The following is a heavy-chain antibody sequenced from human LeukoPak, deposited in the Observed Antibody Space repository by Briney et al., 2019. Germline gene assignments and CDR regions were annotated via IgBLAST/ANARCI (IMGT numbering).Heavy chain of an antibody. Sequence: PSETLSLTRTVSGGSISSDYWTWIRQPAGKGLEWIGRIYSSGSSNYNPSLKSRVTMSLDTSKNHFSLKLSSVTAADTAVYYCATSYGFREGYYYYGMDVWGQGTSVTVS. D-gene: IGHD3-10*01. CDR3: ATSYGFREGYYYYGMDV. CDR1: GGSISSDY. CDR2: IYSSGSS. V-gene: IGHV4-4*07. J-gene: IGHJ6*02.